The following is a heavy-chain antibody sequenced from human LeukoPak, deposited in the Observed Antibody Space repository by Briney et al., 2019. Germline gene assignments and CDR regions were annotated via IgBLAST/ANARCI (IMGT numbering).Heavy chain of an antibody. CDR2: ISYDGSNK. CDR3: ARDRWYYYDSSDYYHDAFDI. CDR1: GFTFSSYA. V-gene: IGHV3-30*04. Sequence: GGSLRLSCAASGFTFSSYAMHWVRQAPGRGLEWVAVISYDGSNKYYADSVKGRFTISRDNSKNTLYLQMNSLRAEDTAVYYCARDRWYYYDSSDYYHDAFDIWGQGTMVTVSS. D-gene: IGHD3-22*01. J-gene: IGHJ3*02.